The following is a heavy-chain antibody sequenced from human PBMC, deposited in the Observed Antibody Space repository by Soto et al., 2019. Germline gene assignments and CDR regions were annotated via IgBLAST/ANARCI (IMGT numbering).Heavy chain of an antibody. J-gene: IGHJ1*01. CDR3: ARGYGSSGYYFTHRSHNKRAEDFQH. V-gene: IGHV4-34*01. D-gene: IGHD3-22*01. CDR2: INHSGST. CDR1: GGSFSGYY. Sequence: PSETLSLTCAVYGGSFSGYYWSWIRQPPGKGLEWIGEINHSGSTNYNPSLKSRVTISVDTSKNQFSLKLSSVTAADTAVYYCARGYGSSGYYFTHRSHNKRAEDFQHLGQGTLVTVSS.